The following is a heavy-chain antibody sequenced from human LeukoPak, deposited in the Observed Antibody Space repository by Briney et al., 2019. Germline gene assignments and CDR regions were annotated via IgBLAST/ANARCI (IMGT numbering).Heavy chain of an antibody. V-gene: IGHV1-18*04. D-gene: IGHD5-12*01. Sequence: ASVKVSCKASGYTFTSYGISWVRQAPGQGLEWMGWISAYNGNANYAQKLQGRVTMTTDTSTSTAYMELRSLRSDDTAVYYCARAAWGYSGYDSDYWGQGTLVTVSS. J-gene: IGHJ4*02. CDR1: GYTFTSYG. CDR3: ARAAWGYSGYDSDY. CDR2: ISAYNGNA.